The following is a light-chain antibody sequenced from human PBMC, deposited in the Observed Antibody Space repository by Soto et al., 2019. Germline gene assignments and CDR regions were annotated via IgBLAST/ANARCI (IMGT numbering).Light chain of an antibody. Sequence: DIVLTQSPGTLSLSPGEGATLSCRASQSVSSSYLAWYQQKPGQAPRLLIYGASSRATGIPDRFSGSGSGTDFTLTISRLEPEDFAVYYCQQYGSSPGWTFGQGTKGDI. J-gene: IGKJ1*01. V-gene: IGKV3-20*01. CDR1: QSVSSSY. CDR3: QQYGSSPGWT. CDR2: GAS.